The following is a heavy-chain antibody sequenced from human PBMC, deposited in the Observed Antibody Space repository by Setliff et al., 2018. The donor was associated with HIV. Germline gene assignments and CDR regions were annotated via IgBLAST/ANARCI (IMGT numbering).Heavy chain of an antibody. J-gene: IGHJ6*03. CDR1: GESFTDYF. CDR3: ARGREVKRDTYYDYFYMDA. Sequence: KASETLSLTCAVYGESFTDYFWTWIRKSPGRGLEWLGEISHSGSTKQNPSLKSRFNVSVDTSKNQFSLRMNSLTAADTAVYYCARGREVKRDTYYDYFYMDAWSRGTAVTVSS. CDR2: ISHSGST. V-gene: IGHV4-34*01. D-gene: IGHD1-26*01.